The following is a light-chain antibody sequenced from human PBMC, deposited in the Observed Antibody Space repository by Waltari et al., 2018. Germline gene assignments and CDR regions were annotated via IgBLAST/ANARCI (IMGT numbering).Light chain of an antibody. CDR2: WAS. J-gene: IGKJ1*01. Sequence: EIVMTQSPDSLAVSLGERATINYKSSQSVLSRSDSKNFLAWYQQKPGQSPKLLIHWASTRESGVPDRFSGSGSGTDFALTISTLQGEDVAVYYCQQYYSTPPTFGQGTKVEIK. CDR1: QSVLSRSDSKNF. CDR3: QQYYSTPPT. V-gene: IGKV4-1*01.